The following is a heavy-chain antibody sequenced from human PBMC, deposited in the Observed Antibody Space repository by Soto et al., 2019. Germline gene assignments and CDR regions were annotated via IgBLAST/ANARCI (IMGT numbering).Heavy chain of an antibody. CDR3: ARVRVVSDYGMDV. CDR2: IYYSGST. V-gene: IGHV4-30-4*01. Sequence: SETLSLTCTVSGGSISSGDYYWSWIRQPPGKGLEWIGYIYYSGSTYYNPSLKSRVTISVDTSKNQLSLKLSSVTAADTAVYYCARVRVVSDYGMDVWGQGTTVTVSS. CDR1: GGSISSGDYY. J-gene: IGHJ6*02. D-gene: IGHD6-19*01.